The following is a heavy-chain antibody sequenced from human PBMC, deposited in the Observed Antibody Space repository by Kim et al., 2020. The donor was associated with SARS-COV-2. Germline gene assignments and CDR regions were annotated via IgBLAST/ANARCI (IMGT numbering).Heavy chain of an antibody. CDR1: GFTLSNYW. J-gene: IGHJ4*02. CDR2: ISSDGRSI. CDR3: ARDEGSGTDKRGFDF. V-gene: IGHV3-74*01. D-gene: IGHD1-26*01. Sequence: GGSLRLSCAVSGFTLSNYWMQWVRQAPGKGLEWVSRISSDGRSINYVDSVMGRFTISRDNARNTLFLQMNSLRGEDTAVYYCARDEGSGTDKRGFDFWGPGTLVTVSS.